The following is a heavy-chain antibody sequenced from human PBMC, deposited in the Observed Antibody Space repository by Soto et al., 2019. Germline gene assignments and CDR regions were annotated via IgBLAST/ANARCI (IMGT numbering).Heavy chain of an antibody. V-gene: IGHV3-23*01. CDR3: AKAPVGSCRGSIRYAFDY. D-gene: IGHD2-2*01. Sequence: EVQLLESGGGLVQPGGSLRLSCAASGFTFSTYAMSWVRQAPGKRLEWVSAISGSDPGTYHADSVRGRFTISRDNSKNTLYLQMNSLRAEDSAIYYCAKAPVGSCRGSIRYAFDYWGQGTLVTVSS. J-gene: IGHJ4*02. CDR2: ISGSDPGT. CDR1: GFTFSTYA.